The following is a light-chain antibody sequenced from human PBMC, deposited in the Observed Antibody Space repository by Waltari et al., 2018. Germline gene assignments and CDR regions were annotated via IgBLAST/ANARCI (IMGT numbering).Light chain of an antibody. CDR3: SSYAASSKGV. CDR2: EVS. J-gene: IGLJ2*01. V-gene: IGLV2-23*02. CDR1: SSGVGHYKR. Sequence: SAVTQPASVSGAPGQSITISCTGTSSGVGHYKRVSWYQQRPGKAPNLKIYEVSKRPSAVPVRFSGSKSGDMASLTISGLQPEDESEYFCSSYAASSKGVFCGGTKVTFL.